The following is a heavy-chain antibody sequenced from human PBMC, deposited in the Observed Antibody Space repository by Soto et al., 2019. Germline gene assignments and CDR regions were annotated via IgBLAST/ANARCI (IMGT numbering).Heavy chain of an antibody. J-gene: IGHJ6*02. CDR1: GYTFTSYY. CDR2: INPSGGST. Sequence: ASVKVSCKASGYTFTSYYMHWVRQAPGQGLEWMGIINPSGGSTSYAQKFQGRVTMTRDTSTSTVYMELSSLRSEDTAVYYCARAFEYVVVVPAATKVDYYYYGMDVWGQGTTVTVSS. V-gene: IGHV1-46*01. CDR3: ARAFEYVVVVPAATKVDYYYYGMDV. D-gene: IGHD2-2*01.